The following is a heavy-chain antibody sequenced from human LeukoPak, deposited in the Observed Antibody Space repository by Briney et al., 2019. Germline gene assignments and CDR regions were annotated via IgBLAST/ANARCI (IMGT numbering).Heavy chain of an antibody. CDR3: ARDGGVSIFGVVQNWFDP. CDR2: ISSNGGST. CDR1: GFTFSSYA. Sequence: GGSLRLSCAASGFTFSSYAMHWVRQAPGKGLEYVSAISSNGGSTYYANSVKGRLTISRDNSKNTLYLQMGSLGAEDMAVYYCARDGGVSIFGVVQNWFDPWGQGTLVTVSS. D-gene: IGHD3-3*01. J-gene: IGHJ5*02. V-gene: IGHV3-64*01.